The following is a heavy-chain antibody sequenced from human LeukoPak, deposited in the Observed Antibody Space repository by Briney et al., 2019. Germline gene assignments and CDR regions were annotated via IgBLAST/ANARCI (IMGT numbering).Heavy chain of an antibody. D-gene: IGHD3-3*01. V-gene: IGHV3-48*04. CDR2: ISISSSTI. CDR1: GFTFSSYS. J-gene: IGHJ6*03. Sequence: GGSLRLSCAASGFTFSSYSMNWVRQAPGKGLERVSYISISSSTIYYADSVKGRLTISRDNAKNSLYLQMNSLRAEDTAVYYCASSGEITIPYSYYMDVWGKGTTVTVSS. CDR3: ASSGEITIPYSYYMDV.